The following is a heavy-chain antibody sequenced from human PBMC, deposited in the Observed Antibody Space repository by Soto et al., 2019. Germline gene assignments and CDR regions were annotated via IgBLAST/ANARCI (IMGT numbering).Heavy chain of an antibody. CDR3: AHRVVWRPSDWSLGWFDP. V-gene: IGHV2-5*02. D-gene: IGHD3-9*01. Sequence: QITLKESGPTLVKPTQTLTLTCTFSGFSLSTSGVGVGWVRQPPGKALEWLALIYWDDDKRYNPSLRSRLAIFKDTPKNLVVLILTNMDPEDTATYYCAHRVVWRPSDWSLGWFDPWGQGILVTVSS. CDR1: GFSLSTSGVG. CDR2: IYWDDDK. J-gene: IGHJ5*02.